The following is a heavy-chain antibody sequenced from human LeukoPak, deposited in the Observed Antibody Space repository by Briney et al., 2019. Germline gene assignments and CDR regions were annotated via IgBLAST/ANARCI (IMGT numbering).Heavy chain of an antibody. D-gene: IGHD1-26*01. J-gene: IGHJ4*02. V-gene: IGHV3-21*01. CDR1: GFSFSDYS. Sequence: GGSLRLSCAASGFSFSDYSMNWVRQAPGKGLEWVASITSRSNQIYYADSMKGRFTISRDNAKTSLYLQMERLRVEDTAVYFCVRDSSPVGEATLDFWGQGTLVTVSS. CDR3: VRDSSPVGEATLDF. CDR2: ITSRSNQI.